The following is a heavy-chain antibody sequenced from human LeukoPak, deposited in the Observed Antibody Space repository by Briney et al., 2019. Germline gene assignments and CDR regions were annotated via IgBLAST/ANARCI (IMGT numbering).Heavy chain of an antibody. V-gene: IGHV4-59*01. CDR3: ARCFSGYDFWGGYSYYMDV. CDR2: IYYSGST. J-gene: IGHJ6*03. CDR1: GGSISTYY. Sequence: NPSETQSLTCTVSGGSISTYYWNWIRQPPGKGLEWIGYIYYSGSTNYNPSLKSRVTISVDTSKNQFSLNLTSVTAADTAVYYCARCFSGYDFWGGYSYYMDVWGKGTTVTVSS. D-gene: IGHD3-3*01.